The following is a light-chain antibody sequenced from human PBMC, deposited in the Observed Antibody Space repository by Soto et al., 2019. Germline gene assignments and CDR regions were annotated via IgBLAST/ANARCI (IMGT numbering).Light chain of an antibody. Sequence: EIVITQTPATLSVSPGERATLSCRASQSISINLAWYQQKPGQAPRLLIYGASTRATDIPARFSGSGSGTEFTLTISGLQSEDFAVYYCQQYNNWPRTFGGGTKVEI. J-gene: IGKJ4*01. CDR1: QSISIN. V-gene: IGKV3-15*01. CDR3: QQYNNWPRT. CDR2: GAS.